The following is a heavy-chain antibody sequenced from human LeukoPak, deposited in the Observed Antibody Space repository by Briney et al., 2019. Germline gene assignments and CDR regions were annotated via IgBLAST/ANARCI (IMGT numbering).Heavy chain of an antibody. D-gene: IGHD5-24*01. CDR1: GGTFSSYA. CDR2: IIPIFGTA. CDR3: ARDRRMATTIQYYFDY. V-gene: IGHV1-69*13. Sequence: ASVKVSCKASGGTFSSYAISWVRQAPGQGLEWMGGIIPIFGTANYAQKFQGRVTITADESTSTAYMELSNLRSEDTAVYYCARDRRMATTIQYYFDYWGQGTLVTVSS. J-gene: IGHJ4*02.